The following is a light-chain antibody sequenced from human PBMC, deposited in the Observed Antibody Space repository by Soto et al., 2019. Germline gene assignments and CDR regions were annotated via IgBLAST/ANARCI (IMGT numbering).Light chain of an antibody. CDR3: SSFTKSGTPYVV. J-gene: IGLJ2*01. CDR2: DVT. CDR1: NNDVGGYNS. Sequence: QSVLTQPASVSGSPGQSITIACTGTNNDVGGYNSVSWYQQHPGKAPQLMIYDVTYRPSGISNRFSGSKSGNTASLTISGLQAEDEADYYCSSFTKSGTPYVVFGEGTKLTVL. V-gene: IGLV2-14*01.